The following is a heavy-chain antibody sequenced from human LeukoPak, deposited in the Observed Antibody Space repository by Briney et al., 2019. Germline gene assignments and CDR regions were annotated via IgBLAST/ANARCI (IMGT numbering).Heavy chain of an antibody. D-gene: IGHD3-10*01. J-gene: IGHJ3*02. V-gene: IGHV1-2*02. CDR1: GYTFTGYY. Sequence: ASVKVSCKASGYTFTGYYMHWVRQAPGQGLEWMGWINPNSGGTNYAQKFQGRVTMTRDTSISTAYMELSRLRSDDTAVYYCARAGISMVRGVIITSGNRRAFDIWGQGTMVTVSS. CDR3: ARAGISMVRGVIITSGNRRAFDI. CDR2: INPNSGGT.